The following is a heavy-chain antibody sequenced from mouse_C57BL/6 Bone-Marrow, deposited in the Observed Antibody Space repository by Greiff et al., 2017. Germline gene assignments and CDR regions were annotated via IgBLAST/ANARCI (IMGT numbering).Heavy chain of an antibody. J-gene: IGHJ3*01. CDR3: AREGDDYERFAY. Sequence: DVKLVESGGGLVKPGGSLKLSCAASGFTFSSYAMSWVRQTPEKRLEWVATISDGGSYTYYPDNVKGRFTISRDNAKNNLYLQMSHLKSEDTAMYYSAREGDDYERFAYWGQGTLVTVSA. V-gene: IGHV5-4*01. CDR2: ISDGGSYT. CDR1: GFTFSSYA. D-gene: IGHD2-4*01.